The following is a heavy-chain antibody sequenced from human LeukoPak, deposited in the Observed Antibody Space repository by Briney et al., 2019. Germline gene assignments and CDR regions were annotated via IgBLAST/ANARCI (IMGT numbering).Heavy chain of an antibody. CDR2: ISSSSSTI. J-gene: IGHJ3*02. D-gene: IGHD2-15*01. CDR3: AKDGGGYCSGGSCFDAFDI. CDR1: GFTFSSYS. Sequence: GGSLRLSCAASGFTFSSYSMNWVRQAPGKGLEGVSYISSSSSTIYYADSVKGRFTISRDNAKNSLYLQMNSLRAEDTAVYYCAKDGGGYCSGGSCFDAFDIWGQGTMVTVSS. V-gene: IGHV3-48*01.